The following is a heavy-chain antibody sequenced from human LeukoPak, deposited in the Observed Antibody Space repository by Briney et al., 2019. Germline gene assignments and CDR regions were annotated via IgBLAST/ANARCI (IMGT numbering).Heavy chain of an antibody. Sequence: GASVKVSCKASGGTFSSYAISWVRQAAGQGLEWMGGIIPIFGTANYAQKFQGRVTITTDESTSTAYMELSSLRSEDTAVYYCATASIEARQFDYWGQGTLVTVSS. CDR1: GGTFSSYA. CDR3: ATASIEARQFDY. V-gene: IGHV1-69*05. CDR2: IIPIFGTA. J-gene: IGHJ4*02. D-gene: IGHD6-6*01.